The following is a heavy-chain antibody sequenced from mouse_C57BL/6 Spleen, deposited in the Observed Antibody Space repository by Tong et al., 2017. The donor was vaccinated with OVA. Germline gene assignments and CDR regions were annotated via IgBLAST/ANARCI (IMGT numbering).Heavy chain of an antibody. CDR3: ARRGYYSNPYYYAMDY. CDR2: IWTGGGT. D-gene: IGHD2-5*01. CDR1: GFSLTSYG. V-gene: IGHV2-9-1*01. J-gene: IGHJ4*01. Sequence: VQLQESGPGLVAPSQSLSITCTVSGFSLTSYGVSWVRQPPGKGLEWLGVIWTGGGTNYNSALKSRLSISKDNSKSQVFLKMNSLQTDDTARYYCARRGYYSNPYYYAMDYWDQGTSDTVSS.